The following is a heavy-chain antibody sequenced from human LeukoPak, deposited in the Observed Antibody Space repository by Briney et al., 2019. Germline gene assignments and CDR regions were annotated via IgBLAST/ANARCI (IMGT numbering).Heavy chain of an antibody. CDR1: GFSFSSYS. J-gene: IGHJ5*02. CDR2: ISSGSTSI. D-gene: IGHD1-1*01. CDR3: ARVTGTTAGDH. V-gene: IGHV3-21*01. Sequence: PGGSLRLSCAASGFSFSSYSMDWVRQAPGKGLEWVSSISSGSTSIYYADSVKGRFTTSRDNAKNSLYLQMNSLRAEDTAVYYCARVTGTTAGDHWGQGTLVSVSS.